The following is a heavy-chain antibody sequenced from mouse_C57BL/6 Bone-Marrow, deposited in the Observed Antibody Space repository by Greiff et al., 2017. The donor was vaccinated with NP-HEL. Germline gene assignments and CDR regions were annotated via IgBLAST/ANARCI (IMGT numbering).Heavy chain of an antibody. CDR2: IYPRSGNT. J-gene: IGHJ3*01. CDR3: ARRALYYGNYVPVAY. D-gene: IGHD2-1*01. Sequence: QVQLQQSGAELARPGASVKLSCKASGYTFTSYGISWVKQRTGQGLEWIGEIYPRSGNTYYNEKFKGKAKLTADKSSSTAYMELRSLPSGDSAVYFCARRALYYGNYVPVAYWGQGTLVTVSA. V-gene: IGHV1-81*01. CDR1: GYTFTSYG.